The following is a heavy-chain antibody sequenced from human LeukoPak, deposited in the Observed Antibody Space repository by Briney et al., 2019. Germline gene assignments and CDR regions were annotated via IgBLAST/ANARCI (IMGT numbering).Heavy chain of an antibody. J-gene: IGHJ5*02. V-gene: IGHV4-61*02. CDR1: GGSISSGSYY. D-gene: IGHD2-2*01. CDR3: ARDLLGYCSSTSCYSSNWFDP. CDR2: IYTSGST. Sequence: SQTLSLTCTVSGGSISSGSYYWSWIRQPAGKGLEWIGRIYTSGSTNYNPSLKSRVTISVDTSKNQFSLKLSSVTAADTAVYYCARDLLGYCSSTSCYSSNWFDPWGQGTLVTVSS.